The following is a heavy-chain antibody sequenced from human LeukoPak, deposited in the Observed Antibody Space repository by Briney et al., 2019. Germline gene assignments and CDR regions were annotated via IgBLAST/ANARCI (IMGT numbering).Heavy chain of an antibody. V-gene: IGHV3-74*01. CDR2: INSDESSA. D-gene: IGHD3-10*01. CDR3: ARDDYGSGSGRWVY. J-gene: IGHJ4*02. Sequence: PGGSLRLTCAASGFTFSNYWMNWVRQAPGKGLVWVSRINSDESSASYADSVKGRFTISRDNAKNTLFLQMNSLRAEDTAVYYCARDDYGSGSGRWVYWGQGTLVTVSS. CDR1: GFTFSNYW.